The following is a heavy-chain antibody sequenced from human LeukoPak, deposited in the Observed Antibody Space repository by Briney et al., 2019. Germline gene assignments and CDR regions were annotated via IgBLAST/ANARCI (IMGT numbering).Heavy chain of an antibody. Sequence: PSETLSLTCTVSGGSISSSSYYWGWIRQPPGKGLEWIGTIYFTGSTYYNPSLKSRVTISVDTSKNQFSLRLSSVTAADTAVYYCAREGAWYYWYFDLWGRGTLVTVSS. CDR1: GGSISSSSYY. CDR2: IYFTGST. J-gene: IGHJ2*01. V-gene: IGHV4-39*07. D-gene: IGHD6-19*01. CDR3: AREGAWYYWYFDL.